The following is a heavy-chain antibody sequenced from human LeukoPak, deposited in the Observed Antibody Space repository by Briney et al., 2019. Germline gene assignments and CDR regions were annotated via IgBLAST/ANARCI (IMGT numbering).Heavy chain of an antibody. CDR3: ARDRIIYGDYGDAFDI. CDR1: GFTFSRYS. CDR2: ISSSSSYI. Sequence: GGSLRLSCAASGFTFSRYSLNWVRQAPGRGLEWVSSISSSSSYIYYADSLKGRFTISRDNAKNSLYLQMNSLRAEDTAVYFCARDRIIYGDYGDAFDIWGQGTMVTVSS. V-gene: IGHV3-21*01. D-gene: IGHD4-17*01. J-gene: IGHJ3*02.